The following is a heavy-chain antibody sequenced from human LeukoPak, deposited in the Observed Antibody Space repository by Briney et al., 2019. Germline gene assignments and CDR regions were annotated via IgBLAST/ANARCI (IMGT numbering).Heavy chain of an antibody. Sequence: GGSLRLSCAASGFTFSSYGMHWVRQAPGKGLEWVAVISYDGSNKYYADSVKGRFTISRDNSKNTLYLQMNSLRAEDTAVYYCARDAGTWYYAFDIWGQGTMVTVSS. D-gene: IGHD6-13*01. CDR1: GFTFSSYG. J-gene: IGHJ3*02. CDR3: ARDAGTWYYAFDI. CDR2: ISYDGSNK. V-gene: IGHV3-30*19.